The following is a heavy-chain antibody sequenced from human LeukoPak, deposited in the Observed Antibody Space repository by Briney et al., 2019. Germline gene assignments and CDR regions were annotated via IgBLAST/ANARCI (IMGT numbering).Heavy chain of an antibody. Sequence: GGSLRLSCAASGSTFSSYGMTWVRQAPGKGLVWVSRINSDGSSTSYADSVKGRFTISRDNAKNTLYLQMNSLRAEDTAVYYCARVQHYDSSGYYSPDFDYWGQGTLVTVSS. CDR3: ARVQHYDSSGYYSPDFDY. J-gene: IGHJ4*02. CDR1: GSTFSSYG. D-gene: IGHD3-22*01. V-gene: IGHV3-74*01. CDR2: INSDGSST.